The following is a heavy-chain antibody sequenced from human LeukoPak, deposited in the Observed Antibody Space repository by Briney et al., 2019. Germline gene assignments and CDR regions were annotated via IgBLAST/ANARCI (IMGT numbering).Heavy chain of an antibody. CDR1: GFTFSSYG. J-gene: IGHJ4*02. D-gene: IGHD3-16*01. Sequence: GGSLRLSCAASGFTFSSYGMTWVRQAPGKGLEWVSYISSSSSTIHYVDSVKGRFTISRDDAKNSLYLQMNNLRAEDTAVYYCARDLYPGYWGQGTLVTVSS. CDR2: ISSSSSTI. V-gene: IGHV3-48*01. CDR3: ARDLYPGY.